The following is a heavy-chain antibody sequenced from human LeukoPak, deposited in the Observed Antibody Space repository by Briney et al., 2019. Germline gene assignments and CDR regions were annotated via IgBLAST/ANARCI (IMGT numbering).Heavy chain of an antibody. CDR1: GGSISSLSDY. V-gene: IGHV4-39*01. CDR3: ARGPYSYDSSGAFDI. Sequence: SETLSLTCTVSGGSISSLSDYWGWIRQPPGKGLEWLGSIYYSGSTYYNPSLKSRVTISVDTSKSQLSLRLSSVTAADTAVYFCARGPYSYDSSGAFDIWGQGTMVTVSS. D-gene: IGHD3-22*01. CDR2: IYYSGST. J-gene: IGHJ3*02.